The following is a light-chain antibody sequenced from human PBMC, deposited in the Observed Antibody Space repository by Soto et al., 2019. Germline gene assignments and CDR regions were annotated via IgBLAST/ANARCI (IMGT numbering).Light chain of an antibody. CDR2: EGS. V-gene: IGLV2-23*01. CDR1: SSDVGSYNL. CDR3: CSYAGSSTVV. J-gene: IGLJ2*01. Sequence: QSVLTQPASVSGSPGQSITISCTGTSSDVGSYNLVSWYQQHPGKAPKLMIYEGSKRPSGVSNRFSGSKSGNTASLTISGLQAEDGADYYCCSYAGSSTVVFGGGTKVTVL.